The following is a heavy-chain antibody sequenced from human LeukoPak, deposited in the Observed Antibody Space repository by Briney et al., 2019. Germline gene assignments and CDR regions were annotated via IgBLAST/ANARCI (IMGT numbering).Heavy chain of an antibody. CDR2: IIPILGIA. CDR1: GGTFSSYA. CDR3: AARSDVMYYYDSSGYLDAFDI. J-gene: IGHJ3*02. V-gene: IGHV1-69*04. Sequence: SVKVSCKASGGTFSSYAISWVRQAPGQGLEWMGRIIPILGIANYAQKFQGRVTITADKSTSTAYMELSGLRSEDTAVYYCAARSDVMYYYDSSGYLDAFDIWGQGTMVTVSS. D-gene: IGHD3-22*01.